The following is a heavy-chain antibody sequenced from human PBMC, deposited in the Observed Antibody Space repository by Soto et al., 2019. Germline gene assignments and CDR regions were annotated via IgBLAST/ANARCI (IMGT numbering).Heavy chain of an antibody. J-gene: IGHJ6*03. Sequence: ASVKVSCKASGGTFSSYTISWVRQAPGQGLEWMGRIIPILGIANYAQKFQGRVTITADKSTSTAYMELSSLRSEDTAVYYCASTLYDFWSGSGYYYYMDVWGKGTTVTVSS. CDR1: GGTFSSYT. CDR2: IIPILGIA. CDR3: ASTLYDFWSGSGYYYYMDV. V-gene: IGHV1-69*02. D-gene: IGHD3-3*01.